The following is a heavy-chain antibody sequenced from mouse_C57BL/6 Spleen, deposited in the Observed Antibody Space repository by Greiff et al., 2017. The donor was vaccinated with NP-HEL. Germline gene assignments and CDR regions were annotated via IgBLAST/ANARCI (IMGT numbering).Heavy chain of an antibody. V-gene: IGHV1-80*01. CDR2: IYPGDGDT. CDR1: GYAFSSYW. Sequence: QVHVKQSGAELVKPGASVKISCKASGYAFSSYWMNWVKQRPGKGLEWIGQIYPGDGDTNYNGKFKGKATLTADKSSSTAYMQLSSLTSEDSAVYFCARSRIRVYYFDYWGQGTTLTVSS. D-gene: IGHD2-4*01. J-gene: IGHJ2*01. CDR3: ARSRIRVYYFDY.